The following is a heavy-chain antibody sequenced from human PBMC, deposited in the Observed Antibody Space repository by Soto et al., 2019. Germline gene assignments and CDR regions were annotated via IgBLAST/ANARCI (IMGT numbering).Heavy chain of an antibody. CDR1: GGSISSYY. CDR3: ARHTPALSLSDH. V-gene: IGHV4-59*08. J-gene: IGHJ1*01. D-gene: IGHD2-15*01. CDR2: IYYSGST. Sequence: PSETLSLTCTVSGGSISSYYWSWIRQPPGKGLEWIGYIYYSGSTNYNPSLKSRVTISVDTSKNQFSLKLSSVTAADTAVYYCARHTPALSLSDHWGQGTLVTVSS.